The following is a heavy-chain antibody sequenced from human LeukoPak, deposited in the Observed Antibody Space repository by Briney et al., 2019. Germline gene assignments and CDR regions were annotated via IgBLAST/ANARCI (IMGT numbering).Heavy chain of an antibody. J-gene: IGHJ4*02. V-gene: IGHV3-30-3*01. Sequence: GGSLRLSCAASGFTFSSYAMHWVRQAPGKGLEWVGAISYDGSNKYYADSVKGRFTISRDNSKNTLYLQMNSLRAEDTAVYYCARAQHYYDSSGYYFDYWGQGTLVTVSS. CDR2: ISYDGSNK. D-gene: IGHD3-22*01. CDR1: GFTFSSYA. CDR3: ARAQHYYDSSGYYFDY.